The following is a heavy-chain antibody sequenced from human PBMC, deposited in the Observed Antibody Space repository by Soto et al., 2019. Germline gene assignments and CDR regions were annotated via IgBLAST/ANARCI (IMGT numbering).Heavy chain of an antibody. Sequence: QAQLVQSGAEVKKPGSSVKVSCKASGDTFITSSINWVRQAPGQGLEWMGGIVPMFDAADYAQKFQGRVTITADELTSTAYLELSSLRSDDTAIYYCATIGERSWFDPWGQGTLVIVSS. D-gene: IGHD3-10*01. CDR1: GDTFITSS. V-gene: IGHV1-69*01. J-gene: IGHJ5*02. CDR2: IVPMFDAA. CDR3: ATIGERSWFDP.